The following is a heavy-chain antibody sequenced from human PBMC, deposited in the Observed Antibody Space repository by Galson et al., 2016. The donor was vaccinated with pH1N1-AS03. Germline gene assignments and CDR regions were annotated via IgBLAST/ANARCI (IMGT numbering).Heavy chain of an antibody. CDR3: ARARYGCLGCNCFDYHFDF. CDR2: MNPRDGPT. J-gene: IGHJ4*02. V-gene: IGHV1-46*01. D-gene: IGHD2-15*01. Sequence: SVKVSCKASGYTFTPYYIHWVRQAPGQGLEWVGIMNPRDGPTKYAQNFQGRVTLTRDTSTTTVYLELSSLRFEDTAFYVCARARYGCLGCNCFDYHFDFWGQGTLLTVSA. CDR1: GYTFTPYY.